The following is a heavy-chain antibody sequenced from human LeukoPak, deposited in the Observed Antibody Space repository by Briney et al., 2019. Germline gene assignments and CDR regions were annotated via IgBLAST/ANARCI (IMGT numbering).Heavy chain of an antibody. V-gene: IGHV3-23*01. J-gene: IGHJ4*02. D-gene: IGHD3-10*01. Sequence: TGGSLRLSCAASGFTFSSYAMSWVRQAPGKGLEWVSTITGSGGSTYYADSVKGRFTISRDNSKNTLYLQMNSLRADDTAVYYCARGLGSGSYSVDYWGQGTLVTVSS. CDR2: ITGSGGST. CDR3: ARGLGSGSYSVDY. CDR1: GFTFSSYA.